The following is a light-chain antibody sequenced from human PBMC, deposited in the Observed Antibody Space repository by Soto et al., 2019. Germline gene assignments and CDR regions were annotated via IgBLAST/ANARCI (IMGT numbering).Light chain of an antibody. CDR3: QERSNWPPT. Sequence: EIVLTQSPDILSLSPGERATLSCRASQSVSTYLAWHQQKPGQPPRLLMHDASKRATGIPDRFRGSGSGTDFTLTISSLEPEEFAVYYCQERSNWPPTFGGGTKVELK. CDR1: QSVSTY. CDR2: DAS. V-gene: IGKV3-11*01. J-gene: IGKJ4*01.